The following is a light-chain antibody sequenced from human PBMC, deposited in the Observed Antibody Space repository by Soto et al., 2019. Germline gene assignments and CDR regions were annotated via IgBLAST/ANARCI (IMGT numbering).Light chain of an antibody. V-gene: IGKV3-15*01. Sequence: EIMLTQSPVTLSLSPGEGATLSCSASQSVAGSYLAWYQQKPGQAPRLLIYGASTRAPGFPARFSGSGSGTDFTLTISSLQSEDFAVYYCQQYNNWPWTFGQGTKVDIK. CDR2: GAS. CDR1: QSVAGSY. J-gene: IGKJ1*01. CDR3: QQYNNWPWT.